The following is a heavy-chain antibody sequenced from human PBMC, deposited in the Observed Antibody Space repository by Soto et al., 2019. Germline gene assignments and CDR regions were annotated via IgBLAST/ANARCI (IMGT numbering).Heavy chain of an antibody. CDR3: ARLMVGPSTLFDY. V-gene: IGHV4-59*08. J-gene: IGHJ4*02. Sequence: SETLSLTCTVSGGSISSYYWSWIRQPPGKGLEWIGYIYYSGSTNYNPSLKSRVTISVDTSKNQFSLKLSSVTAADTAVYYCARLMVGPSTLFDYWGQGTLVTVSS. CDR2: IYYSGST. D-gene: IGHD2-15*01. CDR1: GGSISSYY.